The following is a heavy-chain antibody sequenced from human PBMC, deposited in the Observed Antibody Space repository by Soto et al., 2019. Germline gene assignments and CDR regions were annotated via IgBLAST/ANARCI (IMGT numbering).Heavy chain of an antibody. CDR1: GFTFSSYA. D-gene: IGHD2-15*01. V-gene: IGHV3-23*01. CDR3: AKGADCSGGSCLGQWLVWGAEFDY. Sequence: GGSLRLSCAASGFTFSSYAMSWVRQAPGKGLEWVSAISGSGGSTYYADSVKGRFTISRDNSKNTLYLQMNSLRAEDTAVYYCAKGADCSGGSCLGQWLVWGAEFDYWGQGTLVTVSS. J-gene: IGHJ4*02. CDR2: ISGSGGST.